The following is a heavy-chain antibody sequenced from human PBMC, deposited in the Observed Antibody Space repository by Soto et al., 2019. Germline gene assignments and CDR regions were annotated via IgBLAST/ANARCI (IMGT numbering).Heavy chain of an antibody. J-gene: IGHJ4*02. Sequence: QLQLQESGPGLVKPSETLSLTCTVSGGSISSSSYYWGWIRQPPGKGLEWIGTFYYSGSTYYNPSLKSRVTISVDTSKNQFSLKLSSVTAADTAVYYCARPWGRQVFDYWGQGTLVTVSS. CDR2: FYYSGST. CDR1: GGSISSSSYY. CDR3: ARPWGRQVFDY. D-gene: IGHD3-16*01. V-gene: IGHV4-39*01.